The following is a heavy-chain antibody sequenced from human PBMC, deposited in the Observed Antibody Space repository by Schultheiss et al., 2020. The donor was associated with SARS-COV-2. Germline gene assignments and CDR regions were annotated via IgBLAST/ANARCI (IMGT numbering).Heavy chain of an antibody. CDR1: GGSFSGYY. J-gene: IGHJ4*02. CDR2: IYYSGST. V-gene: IGHV4-39*01. D-gene: IGHD4-11*01. CDR3: ASQSPYSLFDY. Sequence: SQTLSLTCAVYGGSFSGYYWGWIRQPPGKGLEWIGSIYYSGSTYYNPSLKSRVTISVDTSKNQFSLKLSSVTAADTAVYYCASQSPYSLFDYWGQGTLVTVSS.